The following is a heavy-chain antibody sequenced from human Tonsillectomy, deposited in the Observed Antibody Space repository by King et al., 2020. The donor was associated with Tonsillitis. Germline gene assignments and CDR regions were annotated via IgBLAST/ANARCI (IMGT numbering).Heavy chain of an antibody. CDR3: TRLGPALACDI. Sequence: QLVQSGTEVKKPGASVKVSCKASGYIFTDYHIHWVRQAAGQGLEWMGWINPDSGGTNYAEKFQGRLTVTRDTSSTTAYMELTRLTSDDTAVYFCTRLGPALACDIGGQGTVVSVSS. V-gene: IGHV1-2*02. CDR1: GYIFTDYH. J-gene: IGHJ3*02. CDR2: INPDSGGT. D-gene: IGHD1-26*01.